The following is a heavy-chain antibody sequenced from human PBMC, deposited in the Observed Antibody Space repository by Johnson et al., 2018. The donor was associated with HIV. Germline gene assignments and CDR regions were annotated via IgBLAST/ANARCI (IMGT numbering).Heavy chain of an antibody. D-gene: IGHD1-26*01. V-gene: IGHV3-30*04. CDR1: EFSFSTYA. Sequence: QVQLVESPGVLVQPGGSLRLSCAASEFSFSTYALHWVRQAPGEGLEWVAVISYDGVNKYYADSVKGRFTVSRDNSKNTLYLQMTSLRTEDTAVYYCARGGFDIVGGTIGWSAFDIWGQGTMVTVSS. J-gene: IGHJ3*02. CDR3: ARGGFDIVGGTIGWSAFDI. CDR2: ISYDGVNK.